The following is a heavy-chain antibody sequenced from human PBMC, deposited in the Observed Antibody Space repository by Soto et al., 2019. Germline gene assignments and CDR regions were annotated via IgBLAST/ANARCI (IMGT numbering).Heavy chain of an antibody. CDR2: SNYSGST. Sequence: SETLSLTCAVYGGSFSGYYWTWIRQPPGKGLEWIGESNYSGSTNYNPSLKSRVTISVDTSKNQFSLKLSSVTAADTAVYYCARGLGITMLRGVHTDYWGQGTLVTVSS. J-gene: IGHJ4*02. V-gene: IGHV4-34*01. CDR3: ARGLGITMLRGVHTDY. D-gene: IGHD3-10*01. CDR1: GGSFSGYY.